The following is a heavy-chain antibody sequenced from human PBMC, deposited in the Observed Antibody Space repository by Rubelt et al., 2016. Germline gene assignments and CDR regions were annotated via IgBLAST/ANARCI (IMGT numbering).Heavy chain of an antibody. V-gene: IGHV4-34*06. CDR3: ATSPKLEDAFDI. CDR1: GGSFSGYY. CDR2: IYYSGST. D-gene: IGHD3-10*01. J-gene: IGHJ3*02. Sequence: QVQLQQWGAGLLKPSETLSLTCAVYGGSFSGYYWSWIRQHPGKGLEWIGYIYYSGSTNYNPSLKSRVTISVDTSKNQFSLKLGSVTAADTAVYYWATSPKLEDAFDIWGQGTMVTVSS.